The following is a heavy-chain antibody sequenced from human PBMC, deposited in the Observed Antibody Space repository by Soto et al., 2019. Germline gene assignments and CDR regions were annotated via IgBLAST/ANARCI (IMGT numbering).Heavy chain of an antibody. V-gene: IGHV3-30-3*01. Sequence: QVQLVESGGGVVQPGRSLRLSCAASGFTFSSYAMHWVRQAPGKGLEWVAVISYDGSNKYYADSVKGRFTISRATSKNALYPETNSLRAEDTAVYYCARDEKRGSSSIFDYWGQGTLVTVSS. D-gene: IGHD6-6*01. CDR2: ISYDGSNK. CDR3: ARDEKRGSSSIFDY. J-gene: IGHJ4*02. CDR1: GFTFSSYA.